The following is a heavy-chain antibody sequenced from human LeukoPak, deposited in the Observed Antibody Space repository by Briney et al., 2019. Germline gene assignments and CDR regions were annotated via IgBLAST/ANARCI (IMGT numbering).Heavy chain of an antibody. CDR2: IYYSGST. D-gene: IGHD3-10*01. CDR1: GDSISGLY. CDR3: ARGGARGSSAFDI. J-gene: IGHJ3*02. Sequence: WETLSLTCTVSGDSISGLYWSWIRQPPGKGLEWIAYIYYSGSTNYNPSLKSRVTILIETSKNQFSLNLRSVTAADTAVYYCARGGARGSSAFDIWGQGTMVTVSS. V-gene: IGHV4-59*11.